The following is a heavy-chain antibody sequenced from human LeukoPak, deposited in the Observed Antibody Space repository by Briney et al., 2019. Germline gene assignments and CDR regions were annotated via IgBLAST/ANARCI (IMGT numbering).Heavy chain of an antibody. CDR2: ITDDGYNT. D-gene: IGHD6-19*01. Sequence: GGSPRLSCAASGFTFSSYAMSWVRQAPGKGLEWVSTITDDGYNTYSADSVKGRITFSRDNSKNTLSLQLRSLRAEDTAVYYCAKDLSYTSGASDHWGQGTLVTVSS. J-gene: IGHJ4*02. CDR3: AKDLSYTSGASDH. V-gene: IGHV3-23*01. CDR1: GFTFSSYA.